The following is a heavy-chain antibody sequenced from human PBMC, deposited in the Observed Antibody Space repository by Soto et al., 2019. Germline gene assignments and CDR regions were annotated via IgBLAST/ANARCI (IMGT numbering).Heavy chain of an antibody. CDR3: ARTMVGARAGYFDY. CDR2: ISQSGCT. Sequence: SETLSLTCAVYGGSFSGYYWSWIRQPPGKWLEWTGEISQSGCTNYNPSLMSRVTITVDTSKNQFSLKLSSVTAADTAVYYCARTMVGARAGYFDYWGRGTLVTVSS. CDR1: GGSFSGYY. V-gene: IGHV4-34*01. J-gene: IGHJ4*02. D-gene: IGHD1-26*01.